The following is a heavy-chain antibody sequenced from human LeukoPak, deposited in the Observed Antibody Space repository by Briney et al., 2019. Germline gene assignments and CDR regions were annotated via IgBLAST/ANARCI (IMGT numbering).Heavy chain of an antibody. CDR1: GGSFSGYY. Sequence: SETLSLTCAVCGGSFSGYYWSWIRQPPGKGLEWIGEIKHSGSTNYNPSLKSRVTISVDTSKNQFSLKLSSVTAADTAVYYCARGGHYYGSGSPDWFDPWGQGTLVTVSS. CDR3: ARGGHYYGSGSPDWFDP. V-gene: IGHV4-34*01. J-gene: IGHJ5*02. CDR2: IKHSGST. D-gene: IGHD3-10*01.